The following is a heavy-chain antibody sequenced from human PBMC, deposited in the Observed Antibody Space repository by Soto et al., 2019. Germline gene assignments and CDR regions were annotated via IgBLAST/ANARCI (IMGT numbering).Heavy chain of an antibody. CDR2: ISYADGNKK. CDR1: GFTFSSYA. CDR3: ARDKRDTYGDYVDY. V-gene: IGHV3-30-3*01. D-gene: IGHD4-17*01. J-gene: IGHJ4*02. Sequence: HPGGSLRLSCAASGFTFSSYAMHWVRQAPGKGLEWVAVISYADGNKKYYADSVKGRFSISRDNSKSTLYLQMNSLSAEDAAVYYCARDKRDTYGDYVDYWGQGTLVTVSS.